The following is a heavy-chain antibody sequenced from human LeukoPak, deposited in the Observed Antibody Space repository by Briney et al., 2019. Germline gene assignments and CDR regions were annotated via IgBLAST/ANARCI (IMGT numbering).Heavy chain of an antibody. CDR1: GFTFSSYA. J-gene: IGHJ4*02. D-gene: IGHD3-10*01. Sequence: GGSLRLSCAASGFTFSSYAMHWVHQAPGKGLEWVAVISYDGSNKYYADSVKGRFTISRDNSKNTLYLQMNSLRAEDTAVYYCARDREVRGVVVDYWGQGTLVTVSS. CDR2: ISYDGSNK. CDR3: ARDREVRGVVVDY. V-gene: IGHV3-30-3*01.